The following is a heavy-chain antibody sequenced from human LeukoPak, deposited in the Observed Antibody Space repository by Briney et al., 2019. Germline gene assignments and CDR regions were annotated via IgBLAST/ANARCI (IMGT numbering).Heavy chain of an antibody. CDR1: GYSFTTYW. CDR2: IYPGDSNT. J-gene: IGHJ4*02. CDR3: ATRTSSGYYSFDY. V-gene: IGHV5-51*01. D-gene: IGHD3-22*01. Sequence: GESLKISCKGSGYSFTTYWIAWVRQMPGKGLEWMGIIYPGDSNTRYSPSFQGQVTISADKSISTAYLQWNSLKASDTAMYYCATRTSSGYYSFDYWGQGTLVTVSS.